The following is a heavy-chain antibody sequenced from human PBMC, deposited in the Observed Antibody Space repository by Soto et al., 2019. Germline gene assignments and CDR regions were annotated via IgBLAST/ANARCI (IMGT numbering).Heavy chain of an antibody. J-gene: IGHJ5*02. D-gene: IGHD1-1*01. Sequence: PSETLSLTCTVSGGSISSSGSYWGWVRQPPGKGLEWIVSFYYTGGTYSTYYNPSLKSRVTISVDTPKRQFSLNLRSVTAADTAVYYCVRDGTKTLRDWFDPWGQGISVTVSS. CDR1: GGSISSSGSY. V-gene: IGHV4-39*07. CDR3: VRDGTKTLRDWFDP. CDR2: FYYTGGTYST.